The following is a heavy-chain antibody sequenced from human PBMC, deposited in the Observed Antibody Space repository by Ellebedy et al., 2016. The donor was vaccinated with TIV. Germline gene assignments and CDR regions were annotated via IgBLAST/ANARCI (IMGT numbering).Heavy chain of an antibody. CDR3: ARAQITMVRGIKGYYYYGMDV. CDR2: ISTYNGNT. V-gene: IGHV1-18*01. D-gene: IGHD3-10*01. J-gene: IGHJ6*02. Sequence: AASVKVSCKASGYNFVSYAMHWVRQAPGQGLEWMGWISTYNGNTNYAQKLQGRVTMTTDTSTSTAYMELRSLRSDDTAVYYCARAQITMVRGIKGYYYYGMDVWGPGTTVTVSS. CDR1: GYNFVSYA.